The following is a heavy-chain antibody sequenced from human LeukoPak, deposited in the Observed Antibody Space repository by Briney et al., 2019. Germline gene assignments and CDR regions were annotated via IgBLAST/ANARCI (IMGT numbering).Heavy chain of an antibody. J-gene: IGHJ5*02. CDR3: ARGVVVVAVWFDP. CDR1: GGSFSGYY. Sequence: SETLSLTCAVYGGSFSGYYWSWIRQPPGKGLEWIGEINHSGSTNHNPSLKSRVTISVDTSKNQFSLKLSSVTAADTAVYYCARGVVVVAVWFDPWGQGTLVTVSS. D-gene: IGHD2-15*01. V-gene: IGHV4-34*01. CDR2: INHSGST.